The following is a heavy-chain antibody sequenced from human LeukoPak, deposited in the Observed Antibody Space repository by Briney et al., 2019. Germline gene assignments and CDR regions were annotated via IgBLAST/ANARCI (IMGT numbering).Heavy chain of an antibody. CDR3: AREGYCNSTSCYKPFDY. D-gene: IGHD2-2*01. Sequence: ASVKVSCKASGYTFTSYDISWVRQAPGQGLEWMGWISGYNGNTNYAQKLQGRVTMTTDTSTSTAYMELRSLRSDDTAVYYCAREGYCNSTSCYKPFDYWGQGTLVTVSS. J-gene: IGHJ4*02. CDR2: ISGYNGNT. V-gene: IGHV1-18*01. CDR1: GYTFTSYD.